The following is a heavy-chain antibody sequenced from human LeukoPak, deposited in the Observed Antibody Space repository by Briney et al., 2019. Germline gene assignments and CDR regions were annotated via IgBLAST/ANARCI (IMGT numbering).Heavy chain of an antibody. D-gene: IGHD4-17*01. CDR2: ISSSSSYI. V-gene: IGHV3-21*04. CDR1: GFTFSSYS. Sequence: TGGSLRLSCAASGFTFSSYSMNWVRQAPGKGLEWVSSISSSSSYIYYADSVKGRFTISRDNAKNSLYLQMNSLRAEDTALYYCARLGYGDYYFDYWGQGTLVTVSS. CDR3: ARLGYGDYYFDY. J-gene: IGHJ4*02.